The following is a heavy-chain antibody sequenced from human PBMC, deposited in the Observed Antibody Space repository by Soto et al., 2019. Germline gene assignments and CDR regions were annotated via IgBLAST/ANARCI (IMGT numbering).Heavy chain of an antibody. CDR1: GFTFNNYG. Sequence: QVQLVESGGGVVQAGRSLRLSCAASGFTFNNYGMHWVRQAPGKGLEWVAIISYDGSDKSYADSVKGRFTISRDKSKNTLYLQMNSLRPEDTAVYYCAKDLYSGYDFFFDYWGQGTLVTVSS. CDR3: AKDLYSGYDFFFDY. J-gene: IGHJ4*02. D-gene: IGHD5-12*01. CDR2: ISYDGSDK. V-gene: IGHV3-30*18.